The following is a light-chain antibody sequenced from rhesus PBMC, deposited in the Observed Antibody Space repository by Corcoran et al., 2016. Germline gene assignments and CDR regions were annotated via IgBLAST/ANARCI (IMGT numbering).Light chain of an antibody. CDR2: KAS. CDR3: QQYNSAPYS. CDR1: QGISSW. V-gene: IGKV1-21*01. Sequence: DIQITQSPSSLSASVGDRVTITCRASQGISSWLAWYQQKPGKAPTLLIYKASSLQSWVPSRFSGSGFGTEFTLTISSLQLEDVATYYCQQYNSAPYSFGQGTKVEIK. J-gene: IGKJ2*01.